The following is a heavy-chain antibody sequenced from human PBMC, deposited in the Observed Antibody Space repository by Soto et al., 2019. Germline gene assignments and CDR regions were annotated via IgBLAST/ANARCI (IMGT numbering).Heavy chain of an antibody. D-gene: IGHD3-3*01. Sequence: QPGGSLRLSCAASGFTFSSYAMHWVRQAPGKGLEYVSAISSNGGSTYYANSVKGRFTISRDNSKNTLYLQMGSLRAEDMAVYYCATLPYDFWSGYPDEMNYYYMDVWGKGTTVTVSS. J-gene: IGHJ6*03. V-gene: IGHV3-64*01. CDR2: ISSNGGST. CDR3: ATLPYDFWSGYPDEMNYYYMDV. CDR1: GFTFSSYA.